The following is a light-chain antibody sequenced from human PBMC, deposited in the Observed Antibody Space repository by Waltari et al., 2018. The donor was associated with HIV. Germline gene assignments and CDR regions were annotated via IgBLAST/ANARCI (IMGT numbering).Light chain of an antibody. J-gene: IGLJ2*01. Sequence: QSALTQPASVSESPGQSITISCPGTSSDVGAYTFVSWYQQHPGKVPELIIFEVSNRPSGISGRFSGSKSGNTASLTISGLRAEDEADYYCSSFTRRNNVIFGGGTKLTVL. CDR2: EVS. V-gene: IGLV2-14*01. CDR3: SSFTRRNNVI. CDR1: SSDVGAYTF.